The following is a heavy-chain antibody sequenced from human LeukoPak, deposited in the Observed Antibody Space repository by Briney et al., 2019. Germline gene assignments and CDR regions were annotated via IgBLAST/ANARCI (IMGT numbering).Heavy chain of an antibody. V-gene: IGHV4-31*03. CDR1: GGSISSGGYY. CDR2: IYYSGIT. CDR3: AGLELRYFLDP. J-gene: IGHJ5*02. Sequence: SQTLSLTCTVSGGSISSGGYYWSWIRQHPGKGLEWIGYIYYSGITYYNPSLKSRFTISVDTSKNQFSLKLSSVTAADTAVYYCAGLELRYFLDPWGQGTLVTVSS. D-gene: IGHD3-9*01.